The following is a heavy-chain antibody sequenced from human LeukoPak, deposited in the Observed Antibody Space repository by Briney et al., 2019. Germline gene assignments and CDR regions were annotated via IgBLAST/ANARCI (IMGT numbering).Heavy chain of an antibody. D-gene: IGHD6-19*01. J-gene: IGHJ4*02. V-gene: IGHV3-30*18. CDR1: GFTFSTYA. CDR2: ISSEGSNK. Sequence: GGSLRLSCAASGFTFSTYAMHWVRQAPGKGLEWVALISSEGSNKNYVDSVKGRFTISRDNSKNALYLQMDSLSAEDTAVYYCAKSVSGGYISGCSIDTDYWGQGTLVTVSS. CDR3: AKSVSGGYISGCSIDTDY.